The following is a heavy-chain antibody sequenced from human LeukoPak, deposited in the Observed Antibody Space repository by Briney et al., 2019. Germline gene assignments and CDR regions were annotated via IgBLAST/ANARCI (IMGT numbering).Heavy chain of an antibody. Sequence: GGSLRLSCAASGFTFSSYAMSWVRQAPGKGLEWVSAISGSGGSTYYADSVKGRFTISRDNSKNTLYLQMNSLRAEDTAVYYCAKTIHYYLVASYFDYWGQGTLVTVSS. V-gene: IGHV3-23*01. CDR3: AKTIHYYLVASYFDY. CDR1: GFTFSSYA. D-gene: IGHD2/OR15-2a*01. J-gene: IGHJ4*02. CDR2: ISGSGGST.